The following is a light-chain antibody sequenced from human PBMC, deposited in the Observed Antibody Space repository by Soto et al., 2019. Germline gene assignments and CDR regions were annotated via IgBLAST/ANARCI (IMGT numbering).Light chain of an antibody. CDR2: MAS. V-gene: IGKV2-28*01. CDR1: QSLLNTNGYNY. Sequence: DIVMTQSPLSLPVTPGEPASISCRSSQSLLNTNGYNYLDWYLLKPGQSPQLLISMASNRASGVSDRFSGSGSGTEFTLKISRVEAEDVGVYYCMQALETTFTFGQGTKVDIK. J-gene: IGKJ2*01. CDR3: MQALETTFT.